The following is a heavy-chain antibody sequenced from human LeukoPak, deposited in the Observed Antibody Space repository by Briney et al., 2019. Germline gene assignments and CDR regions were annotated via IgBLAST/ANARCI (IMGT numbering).Heavy chain of an antibody. D-gene: IGHD3/OR15-3a*01. CDR1: GGSITSTSYY. Sequence: SETLSLTCSVSGGSITSTSYYWGWIRQPPGKGLEWIGYIYYSGSTYYNPSLKSRVTISVDTSKNQFFLKLSSVTAADTAIYYCARQTGSGLFILPGGQGTLVTVSS. CDR3: ARQTGSGLFILP. V-gene: IGHV4-39*01. CDR2: IYYSGST. J-gene: IGHJ4*02.